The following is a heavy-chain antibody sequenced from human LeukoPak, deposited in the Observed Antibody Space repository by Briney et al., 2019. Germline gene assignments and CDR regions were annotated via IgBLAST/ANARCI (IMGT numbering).Heavy chain of an antibody. CDR1: GFSFTSYN. CDR3: AKDPADEGWFDP. J-gene: IGHJ5*02. Sequence: GTSLRLSCAASGFSFTSYNFHWVRQAPGKGLQWLGFISYDGNIKYEDSVKGRFTISRDNSKNTLYLQMNSLRAEDTAVYYCAKDPADEGWFDPWGQGTLVTVSS. V-gene: IGHV3-30*18. CDR2: ISYDGNIK.